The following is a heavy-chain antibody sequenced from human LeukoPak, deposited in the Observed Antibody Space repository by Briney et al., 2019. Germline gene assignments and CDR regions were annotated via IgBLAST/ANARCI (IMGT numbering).Heavy chain of an antibody. CDR3: ARAPSGIFGVVFYDY. CDR2: IYYSGST. V-gene: IGHV4-39*01. CDR1: GGSISSSSYY. Sequence: SSETLSLTCTVSGGSISSSSYYWGWIRQPPGKGLEWIGSIYYSGSTYYNPSLKSRVTISVDTSKNQFSLKLSSVTAADTAVYYCARAPSGIFGVVFYDYWGQGTLVTVS. D-gene: IGHD3-3*01. J-gene: IGHJ4*02.